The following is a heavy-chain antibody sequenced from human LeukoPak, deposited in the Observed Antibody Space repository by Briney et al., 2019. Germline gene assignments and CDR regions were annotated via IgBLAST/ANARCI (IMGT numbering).Heavy chain of an antibody. CDR2: ISGSGDTT. CDR1: GFTFSSYA. D-gene: IGHD4-11*01. V-gene: IGHV3-23*01. CDR3: AKSLSLQYGSH. J-gene: IGHJ4*02. Sequence: GGSLRLSCAASGFTFSSYAVSWVRQAPGKGLEWVSGISGSGDTTYYADSVQGRFTISRDNSKNIVHLEMNSLRAEDTAVYYCAKSLSLQYGSHWGQGTLVTVSS.